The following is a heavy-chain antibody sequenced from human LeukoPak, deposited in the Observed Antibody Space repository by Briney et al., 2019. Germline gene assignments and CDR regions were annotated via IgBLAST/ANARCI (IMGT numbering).Heavy chain of an antibody. J-gene: IGHJ4*02. V-gene: IGHV4-59*01. D-gene: IGHD5-12*01. CDR1: GGSISSYY. Sequence: PSETLSLTCTVSGGSISSYYWSWIRQPPGKGLEWIGYIYYSGSTNYNPSLKSRVTISVDTSKNQFSLKLTSVTAADTAVYYCARVSGYDWESFDYWGQGTLVTVSS. CDR2: IYYSGST. CDR3: ARVSGYDWESFDY.